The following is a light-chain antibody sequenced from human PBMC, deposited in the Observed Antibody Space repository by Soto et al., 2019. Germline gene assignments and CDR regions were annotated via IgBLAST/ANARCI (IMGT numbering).Light chain of an antibody. Sequence: QSVLTQPPSVSAAPGQSITISCTASSSHIGSSNLVSWYQHHSGKAPKLIIYEGNKRPSGVSNRFSGSKSGKTASLTISGLQAEDEGTYYCCSYPGSSPLYVFGTGTKVTVL. V-gene: IGLV2-23*01. CDR3: CSYPGSSPLYV. J-gene: IGLJ1*01. CDR2: EGN. CDR1: SSHIGSSNL.